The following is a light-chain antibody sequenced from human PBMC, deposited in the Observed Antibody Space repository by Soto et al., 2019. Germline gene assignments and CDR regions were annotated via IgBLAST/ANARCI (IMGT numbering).Light chain of an antibody. CDR1: QSVSNN. V-gene: IGKV3-15*01. CDR2: DAS. J-gene: IGKJ1*01. Sequence: ILMTQSPATLSVSPGERATLSFRASQSVSNNLAWYQQKPGQAHRLLIYDASTRATGIPARFSGSGSGTECTLTISGLQSEDFAVYYCQQYNNWPPWTFGQGTKVEIK. CDR3: QQYNNWPPWT.